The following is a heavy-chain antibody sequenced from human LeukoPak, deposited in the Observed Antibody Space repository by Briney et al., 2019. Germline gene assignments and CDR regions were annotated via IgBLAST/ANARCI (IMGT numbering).Heavy chain of an antibody. V-gene: IGHV1-2*02. CDR1: GYTFTGYY. J-gene: IGHJ4*02. CDR3: ARDRAIAVAGPNDY. Sequence: ASVKVSCKASGYTFTGYYMHWVRQAPGQGLEWMGWIHPNSGGTNYAQKFQGRVTMTRDTSISTAYMELSRLRSDDTAVYYCARDRAIAVAGPNDYWGQGTLVTVSS. D-gene: IGHD6-19*01. CDR2: IHPNSGGT.